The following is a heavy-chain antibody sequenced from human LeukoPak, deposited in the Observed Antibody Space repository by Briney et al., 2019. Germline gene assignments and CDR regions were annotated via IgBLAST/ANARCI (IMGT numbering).Heavy chain of an antibody. D-gene: IGHD2-2*01. J-gene: IGHJ4*02. CDR3: ARWEYCSSTSCYDESETFDY. CDR1: CYTFTSYA. CDR2: ISAYNGNT. Sequence: GASVKVPCKASCYTFTSYAISWVRQAPGQGLEWMGWISAYNGNTNYAQKYQGRVTMTTDTSTSTAYMELRSLRSDDTAVYYCARWEYCSSTSCYDESETFDYWGQGTLVTVSS. V-gene: IGHV1-18*01.